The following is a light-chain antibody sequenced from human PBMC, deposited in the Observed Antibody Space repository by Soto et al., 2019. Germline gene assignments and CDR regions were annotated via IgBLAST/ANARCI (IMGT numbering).Light chain of an antibody. J-gene: IGLJ2*01. CDR1: SSDVGGYNY. Sequence: QSALTQPASVSGSPGQSITISCTGTSSDVGGYNYVCWYQQHPGKAPKLMIYDVSNRPPGVSNRFSGSKSGNTASLTISGLQAEDEAEYYCTSYTSSSTVVFGGGTKLTVL. V-gene: IGLV2-14*01. CDR3: TSYTSSSTVV. CDR2: DVS.